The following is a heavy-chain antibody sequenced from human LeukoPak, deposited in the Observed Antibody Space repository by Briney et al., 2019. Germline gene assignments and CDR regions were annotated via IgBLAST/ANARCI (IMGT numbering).Heavy chain of an antibody. CDR2: IFPSGGEI. Sequence: GGSLRLSCAASGFTFSTFAMIWVRQPPGKGLEWVSSIFPSGGEIHYADSVRGRFTISRDNSKSTLSLQMNSLRAEDTAVYYCGSDWRHAPDYWGQGTLVTVSS. J-gene: IGHJ4*02. CDR1: GFTFSTFA. D-gene: IGHD3-9*01. CDR3: GSDWRHAPDY. V-gene: IGHV3-23*01.